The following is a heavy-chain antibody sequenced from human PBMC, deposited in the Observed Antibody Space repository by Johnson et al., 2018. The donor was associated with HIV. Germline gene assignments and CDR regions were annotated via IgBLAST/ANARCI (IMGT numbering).Heavy chain of an antibody. CDR2: INWHGGRT. D-gene: IGHD6-13*01. CDR3: AKGQTGYSSSWDSGGAFDI. Sequence: VQVVESGGGLVKPGGSLRLSCAASGFTFDDYGMSWVRQAPGKGLEWVSVINWHGGRTSYADSVKGRFTISRENAKNSLYLQMNSLRAEDTAVYYCAKGQTGYSSSWDSGGAFDIWGQGTMVTVSS. CDR1: GFTFDDYG. J-gene: IGHJ3*02. V-gene: IGHV3-20*04.